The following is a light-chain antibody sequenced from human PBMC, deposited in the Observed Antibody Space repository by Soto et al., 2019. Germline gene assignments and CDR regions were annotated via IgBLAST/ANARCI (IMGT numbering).Light chain of an antibody. CDR3: QQANSFPWT. CDR2: AAS. Sequence: IHMTHSPSSVSASVLYRVTITFLSSQVISIWLAWYQQKPGKAPKLLIYAASSLQSGVPSRFSGSGSGTDFTLTISSLQPEDFATYYCQQANSFPWTFGQGTKVDIK. J-gene: IGKJ1*01. V-gene: IGKV1-12*01. CDR1: QVISIW.